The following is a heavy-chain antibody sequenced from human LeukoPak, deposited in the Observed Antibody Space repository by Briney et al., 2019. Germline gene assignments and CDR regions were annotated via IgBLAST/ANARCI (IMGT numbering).Heavy chain of an antibody. J-gene: IGHJ4*02. D-gene: IGHD3-3*01. Sequence: SETLSLTCTVSGGSISSYCWSWIRQPPGKGLEWIGCIYYSGSTNYNPSLKSRVTISVDTSKNQYSLKLSSVTAADTAVFYCARAVADFWSGQYYFDYWGQGTLVTVSS. CDR1: GGSISSYC. CDR3: ARAVADFWSGQYYFDY. CDR2: IYYSGST. V-gene: IGHV4-59*01.